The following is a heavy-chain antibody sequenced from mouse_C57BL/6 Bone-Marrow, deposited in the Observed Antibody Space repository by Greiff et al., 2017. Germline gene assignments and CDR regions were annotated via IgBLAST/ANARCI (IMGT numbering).Heavy chain of an antibody. CDR1: GYTFTSYW. CDR2: IHPNSGST. V-gene: IGHV1-64*01. CDR3: ARRDRGYAMDY. J-gene: IGHJ4*01. Sequence: QVQLQQPGAELVKPGASVKLSCKASGYTFTSYWMHWVKQTPGQGLEWIGMIHPNSGSTNYNEKFKSKATLTVDKSSSTAYMQLSSLTSEDSAVYYCARRDRGYAMDYWGQGTSVTVSS.